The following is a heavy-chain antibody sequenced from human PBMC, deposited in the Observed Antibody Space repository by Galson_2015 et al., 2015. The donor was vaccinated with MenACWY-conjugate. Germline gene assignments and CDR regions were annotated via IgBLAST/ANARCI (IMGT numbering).Heavy chain of an antibody. CDR2: ISSNGGST. CDR1: GFTFSSSA. CDR3: VRGFSSSSRLFDS. Sequence: SLRLSCAASGFTFSSSAMHWVRQAPGKGLEYLSLISSNGGSTYYADSVRGRFTISRDNSKNTLYLQMSSLRGEDTAVYYCVRGFSSSSRLFDSWGQGTLVTVSS. V-gene: IGHV3-64D*06. D-gene: IGHD6-6*01. J-gene: IGHJ4*02.